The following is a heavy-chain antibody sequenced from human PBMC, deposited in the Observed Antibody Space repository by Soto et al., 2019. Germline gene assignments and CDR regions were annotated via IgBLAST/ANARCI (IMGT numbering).Heavy chain of an antibody. J-gene: IGHJ4*02. CDR2: ISYDGSNK. CDR1: GFTFSSYG. Sequence: GGSLRLSCAASGFTFSSYGMHWVRQAPGKGLEWVAVISYDGSNKYYADSVKGRFTISRDNSKNTLYLQMNSLRAEDTAVYYCAKDVSRGDYLYYFDYWGQGTLVTVSS. CDR3: AKDVSRGDYLYYFDY. V-gene: IGHV3-30*18. D-gene: IGHD4-17*01.